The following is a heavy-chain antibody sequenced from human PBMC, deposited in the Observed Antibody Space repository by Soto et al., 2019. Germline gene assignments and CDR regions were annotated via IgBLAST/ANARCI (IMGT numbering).Heavy chain of an antibody. CDR1: GGSISTSRSY. J-gene: IGHJ5*02. CDR3: ARQPTTGDTDLWFDP. D-gene: IGHD2-21*01. CDR2: IFYSGST. V-gene: IGHV4-39*01. Sequence: PSETLSLTCNVSGGSISTSRSYWAWIRQPPGKGLEWLANIFYSGSTYYNPSLASRVTVSVDTSKNEFSLKLRSVTAADTAVYYCARQPTTGDTDLWFDPWGPGTLDTVSS.